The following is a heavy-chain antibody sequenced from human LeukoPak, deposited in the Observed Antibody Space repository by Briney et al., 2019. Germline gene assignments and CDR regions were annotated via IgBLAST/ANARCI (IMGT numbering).Heavy chain of an antibody. D-gene: IGHD3-22*01. CDR2: ISYDGSNK. V-gene: IGHV3-30-3*01. Sequence: PGRSLRLSCAASGFTFSSYAMHWVRQAPGKGLEWVAVISYDGSNKYYADSVKGRFTISRDNSKNTLYLQMNSLRAEDTAVYFCARKYDSSGFPFDYWGQGTLVTVS. J-gene: IGHJ4*02. CDR3: ARKYDSSGFPFDY. CDR1: GFTFSSYA.